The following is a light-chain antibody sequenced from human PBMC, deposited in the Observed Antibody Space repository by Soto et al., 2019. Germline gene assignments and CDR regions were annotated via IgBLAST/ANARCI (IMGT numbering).Light chain of an antibody. CDR3: CSYAGSSTFEV. Sequence: QSALTQPASVSGSPGQSITISCTGTSSDVGSYNLVSWYQQHPGKAPKLMIYEGNKRPSGVSNRFSGSKSGNTASLTISGLQAEDEADYYCCSYAGSSTFEVFGGGTKLTV. CDR1: SSDVGSYNL. J-gene: IGLJ3*02. V-gene: IGLV2-23*03. CDR2: EGN.